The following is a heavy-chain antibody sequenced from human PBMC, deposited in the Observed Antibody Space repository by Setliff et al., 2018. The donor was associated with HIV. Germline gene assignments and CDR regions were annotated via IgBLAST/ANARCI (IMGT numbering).Heavy chain of an antibody. CDR3: ARWHPPYGFWEEDY. Sequence: SETLSLTCTVSGGSISSYYWSWIRQPPGKGLEWIGSLYYSGTTYYNPSLKSRLTISVDTSKNQFSLKLSSVTAADTAVYYCARWHPPYGFWEEDYWGQGTLVTVSS. J-gene: IGHJ4*02. CDR1: GGSISSYY. V-gene: IGHV4-39*01. CDR2: LYYSGTT. D-gene: IGHD3-10*01.